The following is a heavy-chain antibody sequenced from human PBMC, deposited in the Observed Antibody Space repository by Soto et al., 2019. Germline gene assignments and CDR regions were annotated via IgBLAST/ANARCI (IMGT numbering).Heavy chain of an antibody. Sequence: SETLSLTCTVSGGSISSSSYYWGWIRQPPGKGLEWIGSIYYSGSTYYNPSLKSRVTISVDTSKNQFSLKLSSVTAADTAVYYCARTYYDILTGVYYYYGMDVWGQGTTVT. J-gene: IGHJ6*01. V-gene: IGHV4-39*01. D-gene: IGHD3-9*01. CDR1: GGSISSSSYY. CDR3: ARTYYDILTGVYYYYGMDV. CDR2: IYYSGST.